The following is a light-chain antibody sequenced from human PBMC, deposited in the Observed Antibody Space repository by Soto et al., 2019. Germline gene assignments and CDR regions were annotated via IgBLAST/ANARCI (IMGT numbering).Light chain of an antibody. CDR1: QTMSSW. V-gene: IGKV1-5*03. CDR2: VAS. CDR3: KNYTGYSEA. Sequence: DIQMTQSPSTLSGSVGDRATITCRASQTMSSWLAGYQQKPGKAPRLLIYVASTLKRGAPSRFGASGSGKEFILPIGSLQLNNFPIFNCKNYTGYSEALGQGPKV. J-gene: IGKJ1*01.